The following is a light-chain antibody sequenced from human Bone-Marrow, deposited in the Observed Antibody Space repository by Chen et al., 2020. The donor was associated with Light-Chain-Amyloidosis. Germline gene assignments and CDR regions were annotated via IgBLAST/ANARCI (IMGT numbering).Light chain of an antibody. J-gene: IGKJ2*01. CDR1: QSVSSN. CDR2: GAS. V-gene: IGKV3-15*01. Sequence: EIVMTQSPATLSVSPGERATLSCRAIQSVSSNVAWYQQKPGQAPRLLIYGASTRATGIPARFSGSGSGTEFTLTISSLQSEDFAVYYCQQYNNWPYTFGQGTKLEIK. CDR3: QQYNNWPYT.